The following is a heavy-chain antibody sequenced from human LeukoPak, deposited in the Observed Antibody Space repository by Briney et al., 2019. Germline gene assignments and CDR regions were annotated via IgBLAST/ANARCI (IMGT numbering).Heavy chain of an antibody. D-gene: IGHD3-10*01. V-gene: IGHV3-23*01. Sequence: PGGSLRLSCAASGFTFSSFGMSWVRQAPGKGLEWVSSISGSGGRTYYTDSVKGRFTISRDNSKNTLYLQMNSLRAEDTAEYYCAKAGRGGAITMVRGVKGDYHYMDVWGKGTTVSISS. CDR1: GFTFSSFG. CDR2: ISGSGGRT. J-gene: IGHJ6*03. CDR3: AKAGRGGAITMVRGVKGDYHYMDV.